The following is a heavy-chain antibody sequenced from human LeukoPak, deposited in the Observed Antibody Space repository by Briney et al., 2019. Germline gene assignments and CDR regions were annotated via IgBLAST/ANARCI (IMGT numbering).Heavy chain of an antibody. CDR1: GYSISSGYY. V-gene: IGHV4-38-2*01. CDR3: ARHGVRGYSYGPNWFDP. D-gene: IGHD5-18*01. Sequence: PSETLSLTCAVSGYSISSGYYWGWIRQPQGKGLEWIGSIYHSGSTYYNPSLKSRVTISVDTSKNQFSLKLSSVTAADTAVYYCARHGVRGYSYGPNWFDPWGQGTLVTVSS. J-gene: IGHJ5*02. CDR2: IYHSGST.